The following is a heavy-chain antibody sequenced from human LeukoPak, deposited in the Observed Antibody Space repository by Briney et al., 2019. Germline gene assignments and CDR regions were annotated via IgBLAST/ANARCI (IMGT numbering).Heavy chain of an antibody. CDR3: GRVSLLWFGESIINWFDP. Sequence: SETLSLTCTVSGGSVSSGSYYWSWIRQPPGKGLEWIGYIYYSGSTNYNPSLKSRVTVSVDTSKNQFSLKLSSVAAADAAVYYCGRVSLLWFGESIINWFDPWGQGTLVTVSS. CDR2: IYYSGST. J-gene: IGHJ5*02. D-gene: IGHD3-10*01. CDR1: GGSVSSGSYY. V-gene: IGHV4-61*01.